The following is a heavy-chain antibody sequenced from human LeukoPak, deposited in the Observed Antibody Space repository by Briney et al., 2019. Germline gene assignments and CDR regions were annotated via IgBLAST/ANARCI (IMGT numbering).Heavy chain of an antibody. CDR1: GGSISSSSHY. J-gene: IGHJ4*02. V-gene: IGHV4-39*07. Sequence: SETLSLTCSVSGGSISSSSHYRGWIRQPPGKGLEWIGSIYYSGSTYYNPSLKSRVTISVDTSKNQFSLKLSSVTAADTAMYYCAGGSFYSGYDNFDYWGQGTLVTVSS. D-gene: IGHD5-12*01. CDR2: IYYSGST. CDR3: AGGSFYSGYDNFDY.